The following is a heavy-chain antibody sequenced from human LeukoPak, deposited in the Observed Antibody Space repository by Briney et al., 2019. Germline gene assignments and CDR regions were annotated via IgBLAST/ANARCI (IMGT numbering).Heavy chain of an antibody. CDR1: GFTVSSNY. D-gene: IGHD2-15*01. CDR2: IYSGGST. Sequence: GGSLRLSCAASGFTVSSNYMSWVRQAPGKGLEWVSVIYSGGSTYYADSVKGRFTISRDNSKNTLHLQMNSLRAEDTAVYYCARCPGYCSGGSCYPRYYYYFDYWGQGTLVTVSS. V-gene: IGHV3-66*01. CDR3: ARCPGYCSGGSCYPRYYYYFDY. J-gene: IGHJ4*02.